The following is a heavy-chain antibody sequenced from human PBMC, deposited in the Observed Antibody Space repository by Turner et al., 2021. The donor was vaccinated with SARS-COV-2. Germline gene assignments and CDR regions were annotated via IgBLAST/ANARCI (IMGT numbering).Heavy chain of an antibody. CDR3: ARELTNNWFHP. D-gene: IGHD3-10*01. CDR2: IYYRGST. CDR1: GGSISSSSYY. Sequence: QLQLQESGPGLVKPSETLSLTCTVSGGSISSSSYYWGWIRQPPGKGLEWIGSIYYRGSTNYNPSLKSRVTISVDTSKNQFSLKRTSVTAADTALYYCARELTNNWFHPWGQGTLVTVSS. J-gene: IGHJ5*02. V-gene: IGHV4-39*07.